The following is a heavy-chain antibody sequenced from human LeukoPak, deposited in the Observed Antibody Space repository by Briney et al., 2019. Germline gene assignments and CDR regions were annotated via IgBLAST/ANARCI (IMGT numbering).Heavy chain of an antibody. V-gene: IGHV1-8*01. J-gene: IGHJ4*02. CDR1: GYTFTNYD. CDR3: TRSGFGGGVHFDY. D-gene: IGHD3-16*01. Sequence: GASVKVSCKASGYTFTNYDINWVRQAAGQGLEWMGWMSPNSGDTGYIEKFQGRVTMTRDTSMNTAYMELSSLRSEDTAMYYCTRSGFGGGVHFDYWGQGTPVTVSS. CDR2: MSPNSGDT.